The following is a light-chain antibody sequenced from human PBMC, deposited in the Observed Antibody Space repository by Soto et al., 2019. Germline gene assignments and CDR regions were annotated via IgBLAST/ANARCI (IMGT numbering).Light chain of an antibody. CDR3: SSYTTSTTAI. Sequence: QSALTQPASVSGSPGQSITISCTGTSSDIGHYNYVSWYQQHPGKAPKLVIYDVSNRPSGVSNRFSGSKSDNTASLTISGLQAEDEADYYCSSYTTSTTAIFGGGTKLTVL. J-gene: IGLJ2*01. CDR1: SSDIGHYNY. V-gene: IGLV2-14*03. CDR2: DVS.